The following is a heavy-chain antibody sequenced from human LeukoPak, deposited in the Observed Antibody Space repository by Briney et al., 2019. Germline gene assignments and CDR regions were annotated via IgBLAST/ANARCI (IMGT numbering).Heavy chain of an antibody. Sequence: GGSLRPSCAASGFTFSTLDFNWVRQAPGRGLEWVSSIDRSGSYIYYADSVEGRFTISRDNAKNSLYLQMDSLRAEDTAVYYCGMRGLTFDWGQGTLVTVSS. CDR1: GFTFSTLD. J-gene: IGHJ4*02. CDR2: IDRSGSYI. CDR3: GMRGLTFD. D-gene: IGHD3-22*01. V-gene: IGHV3-21*01.